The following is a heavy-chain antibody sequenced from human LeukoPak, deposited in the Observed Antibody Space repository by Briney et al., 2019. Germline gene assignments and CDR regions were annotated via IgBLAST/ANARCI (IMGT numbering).Heavy chain of an antibody. CDR2: IIPTFGTA. CDR1: GGTFSSYA. CDR3: ARDFNVVVPAAPRHYYMDV. J-gene: IGHJ6*03. V-gene: IGHV1-69*13. D-gene: IGHD2-2*01. Sequence: SVKVSCKASGGTFSSYAISWVRQAPGQGLEWMGGIIPTFGTANYAQKFQGRVTITADESTSTAYMELSSLRSEDTAVYYCARDFNVVVPAAPRHYYMDVWGKGTTVTVSS.